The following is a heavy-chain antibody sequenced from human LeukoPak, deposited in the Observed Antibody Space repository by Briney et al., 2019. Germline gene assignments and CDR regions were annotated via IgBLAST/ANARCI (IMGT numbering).Heavy chain of an antibody. Sequence: SQTLSLTCAVSGGSISSGGYSWSWIRQPPGKGLEWIGYIYHSGSTYYIPSLKSRVTISVDRSKNQFSLKLSSVTAADTAVYYCARGGTTSLSGSFDYWGQGTLVTVSS. J-gene: IGHJ4*02. CDR2: IYHSGST. CDR1: GGSISSGGYS. D-gene: IGHD1-7*01. V-gene: IGHV4-30-2*01. CDR3: ARGGTTSLSGSFDY.